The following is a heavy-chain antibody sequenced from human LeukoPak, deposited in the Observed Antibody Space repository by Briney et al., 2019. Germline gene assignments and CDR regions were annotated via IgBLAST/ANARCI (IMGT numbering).Heavy chain of an antibody. CDR2: INPSGGST. CDR3: SRGEYQLLYDH. V-gene: IGHV1-46*01. CDR1: GYTFTNFY. D-gene: IGHD2-2*02. J-gene: IGHJ5*02. Sequence: GSVRDSCKASGYTFTNFYMHWVRQAPGQGLEWMGIINPSGGSTTYAQKFQGRVSMTRDTSTSPEYMELSSLRSEDTAVYYCSRGEYQLLYDHWGQATMV.